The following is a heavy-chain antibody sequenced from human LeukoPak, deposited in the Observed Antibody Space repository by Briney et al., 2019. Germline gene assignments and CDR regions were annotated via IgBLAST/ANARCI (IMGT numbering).Heavy chain of an antibody. CDR1: GGSFSGYY. Sequence: PSETLSLTCAVDGGSFSGYYWSWIRQPPGKGLEWIGEINHSGSTNYNPSLKSRVTISVDKSKNQFSLKLSSVTAADTAVYYCARDFPSDSPPLRAFDIWGQGTMVTVSS. CDR2: INHSGST. D-gene: IGHD2-21*02. CDR3: ARDFPSDSPPLRAFDI. V-gene: IGHV4-34*01. J-gene: IGHJ3*02.